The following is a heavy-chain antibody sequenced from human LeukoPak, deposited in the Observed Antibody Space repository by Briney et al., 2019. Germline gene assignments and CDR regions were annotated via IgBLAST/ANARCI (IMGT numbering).Heavy chain of an antibody. CDR1: GGTFSSYA. V-gene: IGHV1-18*01. Sequence: ASVKVSCKASGGTFSSYAISWVRQAPGQGLEWMGGISAYNGNTNYAQKLQGRVTMTTDTSTSTAYMELRSLRSDDTAVYYCARDPSSYDFWSGAFDYWGQGTLVTVSS. CDR2: ISAYNGNT. D-gene: IGHD3-3*01. J-gene: IGHJ4*02. CDR3: ARDPSSYDFWSGAFDY.